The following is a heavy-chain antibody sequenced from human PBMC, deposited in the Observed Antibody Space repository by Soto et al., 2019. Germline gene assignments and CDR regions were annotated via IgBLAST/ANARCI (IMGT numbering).Heavy chain of an antibody. Sequence: SETLSLTCAVSGGSISGGGFSWSWIRQPPGKGLEWIGYILHTGGTQYNPSLKSRVTISQDTSSNQFSLTMNSVSASDTAVYYCARDWGPYWFDSWGQGILVTVSS. J-gene: IGHJ5*01. D-gene: IGHD3-16*01. CDR2: ILHTGGT. V-gene: IGHV4-30-2*01. CDR1: GGSISGGGFS. CDR3: ARDWGPYWFDS.